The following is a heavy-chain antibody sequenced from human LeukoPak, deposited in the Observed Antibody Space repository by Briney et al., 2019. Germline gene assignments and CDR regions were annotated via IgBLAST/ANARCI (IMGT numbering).Heavy chain of an antibody. CDR2: ISSNSGIT. V-gene: IGHV3-48*02. CDR3: ARILNY. J-gene: IGHJ4*02. Sequence: GGSLRLSCAGSGFTFNTYDMNWVRQAPGRGLEWVSYISSNSGITNYADSVKGRFTISRDNAKKSLYLQMNSLRDEDTAVYYCARILNYWGQGTLVTVSS. CDR1: GFTFNTYD. D-gene: IGHD2/OR15-2a*01.